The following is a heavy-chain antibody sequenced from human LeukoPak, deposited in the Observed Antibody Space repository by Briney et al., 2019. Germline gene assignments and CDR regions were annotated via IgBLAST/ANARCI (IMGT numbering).Heavy chain of an antibody. V-gene: IGHV4-4*07. J-gene: IGHJ5*02. CDR3: ASERVVPAATWFDP. Sequence: RSETLSLTCTVSGGSISSYYWSWLRQPAGKGLEWIGRIYTSGSTNYSPSLKSRVTISVDTSKNQFSLKLSSVTAADTAVYYCASERVVPAATWFDPWGQGTLVTVSS. CDR1: GGSISSYY. CDR2: IYTSGST. D-gene: IGHD2-2*01.